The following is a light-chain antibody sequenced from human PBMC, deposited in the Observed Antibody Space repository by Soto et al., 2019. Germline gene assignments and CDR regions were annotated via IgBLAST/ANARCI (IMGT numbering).Light chain of an antibody. CDR2: WAS. J-gene: IGKJ5*01. Sequence: DIVMTQSPDSLAVSLGERATISCKTSQSVSNWSNNKNRIAWYQQKSGQPPKLLIYWASTRESGVHDRFSAIRSGIDFTRNTSSLQAEDVAVYYCQQYYSPPITFGRITRLDNK. V-gene: IGKV4-1*01. CDR1: QSVSNWSNNKNR. CDR3: QQYYSPPIT.